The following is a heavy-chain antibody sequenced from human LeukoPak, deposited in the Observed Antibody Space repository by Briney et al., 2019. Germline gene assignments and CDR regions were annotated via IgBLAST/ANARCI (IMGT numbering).Heavy chain of an antibody. V-gene: IGHV3-23*01. CDR1: GFSFTTYA. CDR3: AKDPVDSP. J-gene: IGHJ5*02. CDR2: IGGSGEYT. Sequence: GGSLRLSCAASGFSFTTYAMAWVRQAPGKGLEWVSAIGGSGEYTFYADSVKGRFTTSRDNSKNTLYLQMNSLRAEDTAVYYCAKDPVDSPWGQGTLVTVSS.